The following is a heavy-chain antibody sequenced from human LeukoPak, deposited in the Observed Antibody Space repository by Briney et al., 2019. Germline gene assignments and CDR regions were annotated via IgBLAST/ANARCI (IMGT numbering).Heavy chain of an antibody. J-gene: IGHJ6*03. V-gene: IGHV3-13*01. Sequence: GGSLRLSCAASGLTFSSYDMHWVRQATGKGLEWVSAIGTAGDTYYPGSVKGRFTISRENAKNSLYLQMNSLRAGDTAVYYCAREGFASNLNYYYYYMDVWGKGTTVTVSS. CDR3: AREGFASNLNYYYYYMDV. D-gene: IGHD4-11*01. CDR1: GLTFSSYD. CDR2: IGTAGDT.